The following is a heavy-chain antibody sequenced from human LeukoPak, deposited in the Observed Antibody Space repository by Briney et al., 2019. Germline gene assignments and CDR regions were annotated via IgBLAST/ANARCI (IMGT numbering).Heavy chain of an antibody. CDR3: ATYWAGFDY. J-gene: IGHJ4*02. Sequence: ASETLSLTSTVSGGSISSYYWSWIRQPPGQGLEWIGYIYYRGSTNYNPSLKSRVTISVDTSKNQFSLKPSSVTAADTAVYYCATYWAGFDYWGQGTLVTVSS. CDR1: GGSISSYY. D-gene: IGHD6-19*01. CDR2: IYYRGST. V-gene: IGHV4-59*01.